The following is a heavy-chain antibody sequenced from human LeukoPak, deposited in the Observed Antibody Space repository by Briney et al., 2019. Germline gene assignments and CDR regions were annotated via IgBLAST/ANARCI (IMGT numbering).Heavy chain of an antibody. Sequence: GGSLRLSCAASGFTFDDYGMSWVRQAPGKGLEWVSGINRNGGSTGYADPVKGRFTISRDNAKNSLYLQMNSLRAEDTALYYCARDRVFSLIGGYYYYYMDVWGKGTTVTVSS. J-gene: IGHJ6*03. CDR1: GFTFDDYG. V-gene: IGHV3-20*04. CDR3: ARDRVFSLIGGYYYYYMDV. D-gene: IGHD3-16*01. CDR2: INRNGGST.